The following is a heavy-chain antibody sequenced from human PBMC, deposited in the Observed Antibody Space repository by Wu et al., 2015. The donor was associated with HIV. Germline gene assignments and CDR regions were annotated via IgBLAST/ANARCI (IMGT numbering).Heavy chain of an antibody. D-gene: IGHD3-16*01. CDR1: GYTFSDYA. V-gene: IGHV1-18*01. J-gene: IGHJ6*02. Sequence: QGHLVQSGPEVKSPGASVKVSCKASGYTFSDYAISWVRQAPGEGLRWMAWISGYGGKPNYAQMIEDRVTVTIDTSTSTAYMELKSLRSDDTALYYCARDWGSYGLDVWGQGTTVIVSS. CDR3: ARDWGSYGLDV. CDR2: ISGYGGKP.